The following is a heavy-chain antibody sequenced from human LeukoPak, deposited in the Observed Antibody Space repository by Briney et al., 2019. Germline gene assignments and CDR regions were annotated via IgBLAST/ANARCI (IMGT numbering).Heavy chain of an antibody. CDR3: ARDSPPLNYYAPDPGYFDY. J-gene: IGHJ4*02. V-gene: IGHV3-30-3*01. CDR1: GFTFSSYA. D-gene: IGHD3-22*01. CDR2: ISYDGSNK. Sequence: GGSLRLSCAASGFTFSSYAMHWVRQAPGKGLEWVAVISYDGSNKYYADSVKGRFTISRDNSKNTLYLQMNSLRAEDTAVYYCARDSPPLNYYAPDPGYFDYWGQGTLVTVSS.